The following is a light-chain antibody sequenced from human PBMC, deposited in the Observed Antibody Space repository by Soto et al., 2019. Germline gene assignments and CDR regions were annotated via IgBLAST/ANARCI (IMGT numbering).Light chain of an antibody. V-gene: IGKV1-39*01. CDR1: QSSSSY. CDR2: AAS. Sequence: EIRMTQSASSLCACVGDGGSMXCRASQSSSSYFNWYQQKPGEAPKLLIYAASSLQAGVPSRFSGSGSGTDFTLTINSLQPEDFATYYCQQSYSAPRTVGQGTKVDIK. CDR3: QQSYSAPRT. J-gene: IGKJ1*01.